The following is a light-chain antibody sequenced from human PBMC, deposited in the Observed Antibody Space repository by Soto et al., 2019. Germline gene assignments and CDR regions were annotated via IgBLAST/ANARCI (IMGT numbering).Light chain of an antibody. CDR2: AAS. CDR1: QDISTH. Sequence: IQLTQSPSSLSASVGDRVTISCRASQDISTHLAWFAQKPGRAPQLLIYAASTLHSGVPSRFSGSGSGTDFTLTISSLQPEDFATYHCQHYTSDSIATFGQGTRLEI. V-gene: IGKV1-9*01. J-gene: IGKJ5*01. CDR3: QHYTSDSIAT.